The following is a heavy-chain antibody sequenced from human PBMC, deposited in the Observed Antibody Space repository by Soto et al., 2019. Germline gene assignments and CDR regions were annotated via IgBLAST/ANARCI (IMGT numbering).Heavy chain of an antibody. CDR1: GFTFSSYW. Sequence: EVQLVESGGGLVQPGGSLRLSCAASGFTFSSYWMHWVRQAPGKGLVWVSRINSDGSSTSYADSVKGRFTISRDNDKNTLYLQMNSLRAEDTAVYYCARVKVASSWFDPWGQGTLVTVSS. V-gene: IGHV3-74*01. CDR2: INSDGSST. CDR3: ARVKVASSWFDP. J-gene: IGHJ5*02.